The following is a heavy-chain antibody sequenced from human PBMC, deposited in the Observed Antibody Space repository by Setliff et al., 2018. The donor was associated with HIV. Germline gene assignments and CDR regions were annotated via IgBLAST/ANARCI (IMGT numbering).Heavy chain of an antibody. Sequence: SVKVSCKASGGTFSSYAISWVRQAPGQGLEWMGGIIPILGIANYARKSQGRVTITADKSTSTAYMELSSLRSEDTAVYYCARVVDSSGSLGFDYWGQGTLVTVSS. V-gene: IGHV1-69*10. CDR2: IIPILGIA. D-gene: IGHD3-22*01. CDR3: ARVVDSSGSLGFDY. CDR1: GGTFSSYA. J-gene: IGHJ4*02.